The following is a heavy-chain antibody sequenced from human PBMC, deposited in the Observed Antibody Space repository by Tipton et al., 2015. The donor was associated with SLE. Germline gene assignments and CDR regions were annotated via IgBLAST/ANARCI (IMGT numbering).Heavy chain of an antibody. J-gene: IGHJ4*02. CDR2: ISSSSSSI. CDR3: VRSAGPFDY. V-gene: IGHV3-21*01. CDR1: GFIFSDYS. Sequence: SLRLSCAASGFIFSDYSMNWVRQAPGKGLEWVSSISSSSSSIYYADSVKGRFTISRDNARNSLLLQMSSLRAEDTATYYCVRSAGPFDYWGQGALVTVSS.